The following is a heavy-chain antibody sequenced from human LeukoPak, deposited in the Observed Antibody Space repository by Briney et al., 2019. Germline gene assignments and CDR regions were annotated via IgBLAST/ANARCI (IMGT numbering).Heavy chain of an antibody. Sequence: GGSLRLSCAASGFIFSNNWMSWVRQAPGKGLEWVANIKGDGSETYYVDSVKGRFTISRDNTRNSLYLQMNSLRADDTASYYCTRDDFSGSYCDWGQGTLVTVSS. CDR3: TRDDFSGSYCD. V-gene: IGHV3-7*01. J-gene: IGHJ4*02. D-gene: IGHD1-26*01. CDR2: IKGDGSET. CDR1: GFIFSNNW.